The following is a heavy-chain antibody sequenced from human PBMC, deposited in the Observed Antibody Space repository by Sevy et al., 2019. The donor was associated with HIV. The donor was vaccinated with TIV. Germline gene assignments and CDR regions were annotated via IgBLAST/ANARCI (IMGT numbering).Heavy chain of an antibody. CDR2: IYTSGST. J-gene: IGHJ5*02. CDR3: AREFDYYDSSGYYLQNWFDP. D-gene: IGHD3-22*01. CDR1: GVSISSYY. Sequence: SETLSLTCTVSGVSISSYYWSWIRQPAGKGLEWIGRIYTSGSTNYNPSLQSRFTISVNTSKNQVSLKLSSVTAADTAVYYCAREFDYYDSSGYYLQNWFDPWGQGTLVTVSS. V-gene: IGHV4-4*07.